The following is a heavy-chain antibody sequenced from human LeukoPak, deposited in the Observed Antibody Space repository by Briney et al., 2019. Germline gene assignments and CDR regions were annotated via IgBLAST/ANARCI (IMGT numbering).Heavy chain of an antibody. V-gene: IGHV3-48*03. CDR3: AVTVTTRRGDY. CDR2: ISSSGSTI. D-gene: IGHD4-17*01. CDR1: GFTFSSYE. J-gene: IGHJ4*02. Sequence: GGSLRLSCAASGFTFSSYEMNWIRQAPRKGLEWVSYISSSGSTIYYADSVKGRFTISRDNAKNSLYLQMNSLRAEDTAVYYCAVTVTTRRGDYWGQGTLVTVSS.